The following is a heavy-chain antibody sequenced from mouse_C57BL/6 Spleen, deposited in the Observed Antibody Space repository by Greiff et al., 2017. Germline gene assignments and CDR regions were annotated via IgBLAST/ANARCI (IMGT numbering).Heavy chain of an antibody. J-gene: IGHJ4*01. CDR3: ARWNYGYAMDY. Sequence: QVQLQQSGAELVRPGTSVTVSCKASGYAFTNYLIEWVKQRPGQGLEWIGVINPGSGGTNYNEKFKGKATLTADKSASTAYMQLSSLTSEDSAVYFCARWNYGYAMDYWGQGTSVTVSS. D-gene: IGHD1-1*01. CDR2: INPGSGGT. CDR1: GYAFTNYL. V-gene: IGHV1-54*01.